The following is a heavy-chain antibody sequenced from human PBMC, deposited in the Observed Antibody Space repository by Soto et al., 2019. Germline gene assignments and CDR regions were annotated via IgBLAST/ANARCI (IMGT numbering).Heavy chain of an antibody. CDR3: ARDLRVSIVVVPAAIHPNWFDP. Sequence: PGGSLRLSCAASGFTFSSYSMNWVRQAPGKGLEWVSYISSSSSTIYYADSVKGRFTISRDNAKNSLYLQMNSLRDEDTAVYYCARDLRVSIVVVPAAIHPNWFDPWGQGTLVTVSS. CDR2: ISSSSSTI. CDR1: GFTFSSYS. J-gene: IGHJ5*02. D-gene: IGHD2-2*02. V-gene: IGHV3-48*02.